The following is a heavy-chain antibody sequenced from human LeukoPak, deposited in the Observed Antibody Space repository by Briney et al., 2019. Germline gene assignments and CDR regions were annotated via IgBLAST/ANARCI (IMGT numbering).Heavy chain of an antibody. V-gene: IGHV4-59*01. CDR3: ARLAARRGYYYYGMDV. CDR2: IYYSGTGST. Sequence: SETLSLTCTVSGGSISGDYWSWIRQPPGKGLEYIGNIYYSGTGSTNYNPSLKSRVTISVDTSKNQFSLKLSSVTPADPAVYYCARLAARRGYYYYGMDVWGQGTTVTVSS. CDR1: GGSISGDY. J-gene: IGHJ6*02. D-gene: IGHD3-10*01.